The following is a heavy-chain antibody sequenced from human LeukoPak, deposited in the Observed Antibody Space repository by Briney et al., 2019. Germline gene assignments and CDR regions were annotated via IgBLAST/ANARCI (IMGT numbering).Heavy chain of an antibody. CDR3: ARGLDY. CDR2: INSDGSST. V-gene: IGHV3-74*01. Sequence: GSPRAFFATPGITLNSLRKPLVPPAPGKGLVWVSRINSDGSSTSYADSVKGRFTISRDNAKNTLYLQMNSLRAEDTAVYYCARGLDYWGQGTLVTVSS. CDR1: GITLNSLR. J-gene: IGHJ4*02.